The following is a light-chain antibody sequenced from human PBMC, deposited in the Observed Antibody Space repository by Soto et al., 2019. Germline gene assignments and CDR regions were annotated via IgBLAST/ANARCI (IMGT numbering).Light chain of an antibody. J-gene: IGLJ2*01. CDR2: DVS. CDR3: SSYTSSSTLEVV. CDR1: SSDVGGYNY. V-gene: IGLV2-14*01. Sequence: QSALTQPASVSGSPGQSITISCTGTSSDVGGYNYVSWYQQHPGKAPKLMIYDVSNQPSGVSNRFSGSKSGNTASLTISGLQAEDEADYYCSSYTSSSTLEVVFGGGTKLTVL.